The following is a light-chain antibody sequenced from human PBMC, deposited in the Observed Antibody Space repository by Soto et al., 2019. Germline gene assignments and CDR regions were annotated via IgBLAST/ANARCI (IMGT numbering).Light chain of an antibody. V-gene: IGKV2-28*01. CDR2: LGS. Sequence: DMVTTQPHKTLPVTPGEPASISCRSKQRLLHSNGYNYLDWYLQMPGQSPQLLIYLGSNRASGVPGRFSASASGTDFTLTISRVEAEDVGVYYCMVALQRPPTFGQGTKVDIK. CDR1: QRLLHSNGYNY. CDR3: MVALQRPPT. J-gene: IGKJ1*01.